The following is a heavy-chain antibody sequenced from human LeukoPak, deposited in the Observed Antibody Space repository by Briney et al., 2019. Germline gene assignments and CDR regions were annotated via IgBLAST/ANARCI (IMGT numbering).Heavy chain of an antibody. CDR1: GGSISSFY. J-gene: IGHJ2*01. D-gene: IGHD6-25*01. Sequence: PSETLSLTCTVSGGSISSFYWSWIRQPPGKGLEWIGYIYYTGSTNYNPSLKSRVTISVDTSKNQFSLKLSSVTAADTAVYYCARYLAAGYFDLWGRGTLVTVSS. CDR2: IYYTGST. V-gene: IGHV4-59*08. CDR3: ARYLAAGYFDL.